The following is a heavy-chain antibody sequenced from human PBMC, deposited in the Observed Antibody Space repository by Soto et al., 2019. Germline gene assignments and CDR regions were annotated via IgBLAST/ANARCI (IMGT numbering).Heavy chain of an antibody. CDR3: ASVDSGSSPDAYGMDV. J-gene: IGHJ6*02. CDR1: GGTFSSYA. Sequence: QVQLVQSGAEVKKPGSSVKVSCKASGGTFSSYAISWVRQAPGQGLEWMGGIIPIFGTANYAQKFQGRVTITADKSTSTAYMVLSSLRSEDTAVYYCASVDSGSSPDAYGMDVWGQGTTVTVSS. D-gene: IGHD1-26*01. CDR2: IIPIFGTA. V-gene: IGHV1-69*06.